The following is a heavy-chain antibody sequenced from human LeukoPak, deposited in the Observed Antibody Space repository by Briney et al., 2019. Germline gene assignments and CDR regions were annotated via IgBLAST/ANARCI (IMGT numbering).Heavy chain of an antibody. CDR1: GFTFNDYY. CDR2: IKSKSDGGTT. D-gene: IGHD3-10*01. J-gene: IGHJ4*02. Sequence: GGSLRLPCAASGFTFNDYYMTWIGQAPGKGLEWVGRIKSKSDGGTTDYAAPVKGSFTISRDDSKNTLYLQMNSLRAEDTAVYYCAKLDYYGNYWGQGTLVAVSS. V-gene: IGHV3-15*01. CDR3: AKLDYYGNY.